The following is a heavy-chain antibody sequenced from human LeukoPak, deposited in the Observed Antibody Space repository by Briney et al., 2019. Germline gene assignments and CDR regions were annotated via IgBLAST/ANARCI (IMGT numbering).Heavy chain of an antibody. CDR1: GFGFDDYA. J-gene: IGHJ3*02. CDR2: ISWNGGSI. D-gene: IGHD3-22*01. CDR3: AKVAPPTYYYDSSGPGAFDI. V-gene: IGHV3-9*01. Sequence: PGRSLRLSCAASGFGFDDYAMHWVRQAPGKGLEWVSGISWNGGSIGYADSVKGRFTISRDNAKNSLYLQMNSLRAEDTALYYCAKVAPPTYYYDSSGPGAFDIWGQGTMVTVSS.